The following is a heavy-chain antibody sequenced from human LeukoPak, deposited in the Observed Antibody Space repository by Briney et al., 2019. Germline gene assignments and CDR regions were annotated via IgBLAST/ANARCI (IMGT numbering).Heavy chain of an antibody. D-gene: IGHD3-22*01. J-gene: IGHJ4*02. Sequence: ASVKVSCKASGCTFISYAISWVRQAPGQGLEWMGGIIPIFGTANYAQKFQGRVTITTDESTSTAYMELSSLRSEATAVYYCARDQDYYDSSGYYGGFDYWGQGTLVTVSS. CDR2: IIPIFGTA. CDR3: ARDQDYYDSSGYYGGFDY. V-gene: IGHV1-69*05. CDR1: GCTFISYA.